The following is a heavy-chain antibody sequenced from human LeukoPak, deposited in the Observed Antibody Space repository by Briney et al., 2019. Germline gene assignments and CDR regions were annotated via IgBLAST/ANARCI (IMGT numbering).Heavy chain of an antibody. CDR2: IYYSGST. J-gene: IGHJ3*02. V-gene: IGHV4-30-4*01. CDR3: ARDHGTKMVQLWTRDAFDI. CDR1: GGSISSGGYS. D-gene: IGHD5-18*01. Sequence: PSQTLSLTCAVSGGSISSGGYSWSWIRQPPGKGLEWIGYIYYSGSTYYNPSHKSRVTISVDTSKNQFSLKLSSVTAADTAVYYCARDHGTKMVQLWTRDAFDIWGQGTMVTVSS.